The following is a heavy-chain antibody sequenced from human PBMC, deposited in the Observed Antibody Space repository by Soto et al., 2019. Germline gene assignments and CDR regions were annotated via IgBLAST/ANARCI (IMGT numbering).Heavy chain of an antibody. CDR3: AREAVYESSGYDAFDI. Sequence: GGSLRLSCAASGFTFSSYSMHWVRQAPGKGLEWVAVISYDGSNKYYADSVKGRFTISRDNSKNTLYLQMISLRDEDTAVYYCAREAVYESSGYDAFDIWGQGTMVTVSS. CDR1: GFTFSSYS. V-gene: IGHV3-30*04. J-gene: IGHJ3*02. D-gene: IGHD3-22*01. CDR2: ISYDGSNK.